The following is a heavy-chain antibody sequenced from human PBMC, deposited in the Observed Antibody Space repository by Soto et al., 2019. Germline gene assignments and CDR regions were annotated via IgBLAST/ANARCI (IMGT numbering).Heavy chain of an antibody. D-gene: IGHD3-9*01. CDR3: ARQYYDIVSYGMDV. CDR1: GYTFTSYG. Sequence: ASVKVSCKASGYTFTSYGISWVRQAPGQGLEWMGWISAYNGNTNYAQKLQGRVTMTTDTSTSTAYMELRSLRSDDTAVYYCARQYYDIVSYGMDVWGQGTTVTVSS. J-gene: IGHJ6*02. CDR2: ISAYNGNT. V-gene: IGHV1-18*01.